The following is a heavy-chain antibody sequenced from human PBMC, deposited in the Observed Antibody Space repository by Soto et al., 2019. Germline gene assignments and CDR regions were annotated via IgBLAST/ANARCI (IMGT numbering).Heavy chain of an antibody. D-gene: IGHD3-10*01. CDR3: ARGVQGSRYLDL. CDR2: INNDGSST. CDR1: GFFFSSYW. Sequence: GGSLRLSCAASGFFFSSYWMHWVRQVPGKGLVWVSRINNDGSSTSYADSVNGRFTISRDNAKNTLYLQMNSLRAEDTAVYYWARGVQGSRYLDLWGRGTLVTVSS. V-gene: IGHV3-74*01. J-gene: IGHJ2*01.